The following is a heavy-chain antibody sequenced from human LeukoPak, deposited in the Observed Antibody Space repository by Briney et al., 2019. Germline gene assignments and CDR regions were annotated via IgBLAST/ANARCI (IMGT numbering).Heavy chain of an antibody. CDR3: TRDYPYLYWHSSFDY. D-gene: IGHD3-3*02. CDR2: IKSKTDGGTT. J-gene: IGHJ4*02. CDR1: GFTFSDTW. V-gene: IGHV3-15*01. Sequence: GGSLRLSCAASGFTFSDTWMSWVRQAPGKGLEWVGHIKSKTDGGTTDYAAPVKGRFTISRDDSRNTVYLQMNSLKTEDTAVYYCTRDYPYLYWHSSFDYWGQGTLVTVSS.